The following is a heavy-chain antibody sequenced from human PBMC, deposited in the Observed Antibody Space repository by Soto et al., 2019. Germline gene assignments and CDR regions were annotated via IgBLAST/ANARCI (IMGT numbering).Heavy chain of an antibody. J-gene: IGHJ4*02. CDR2: INPSGGTT. Sequence: QVQLVQSGAEVKKPGASVKLSCEASGYTFTSYSLHWVRQAPGQGLEWMGIINPSGGTTTYAQEFQGRVTMTRDTSTSTVYMELSSLTSEDTAIYFCARDTRGYCSGGRCYSLDYWGQGTLVTVSS. CDR3: ARDTRGYCSGGRCYSLDY. D-gene: IGHD2-15*01. V-gene: IGHV1-46*01. CDR1: GYTFTSYS.